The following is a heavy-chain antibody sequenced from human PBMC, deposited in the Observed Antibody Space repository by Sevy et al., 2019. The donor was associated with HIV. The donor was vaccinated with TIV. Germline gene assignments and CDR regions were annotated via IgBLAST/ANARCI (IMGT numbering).Heavy chain of an antibody. Sequence: GGSLRLSCAASGFTFSSYWMSWVRQAPGKGLEWVANIKQDGSEKYYVDSVKGRFTISRDNAKNSLYLQMNSLTVEDTAVYYCARDRRNYSGQYFDFWGQGTLVTVSS. CDR2: IKQDGSEK. J-gene: IGHJ4*02. CDR1: GFTFSSYW. CDR3: ARDRRNYSGQYFDF. D-gene: IGHD1-7*01. V-gene: IGHV3-7*01.